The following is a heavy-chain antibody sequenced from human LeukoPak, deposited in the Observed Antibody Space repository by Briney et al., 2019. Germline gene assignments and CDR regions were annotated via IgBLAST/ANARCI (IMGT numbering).Heavy chain of an antibody. CDR2: IYSGGST. Sequence: GGSLRLSCAASGFTVSSNYMSWVRQAPGKGLEWVSVIYSGGSTYYADSVKGRFTISRDNSKNTLYLQMNSLRAEDTAVHYCARTRHYSSSWYYFDYWGQGTLVTVSS. D-gene: IGHD6-13*01. CDR1: GFTVSSNY. J-gene: IGHJ4*02. CDR3: ARTRHYSSSWYYFDY. V-gene: IGHV3-53*01.